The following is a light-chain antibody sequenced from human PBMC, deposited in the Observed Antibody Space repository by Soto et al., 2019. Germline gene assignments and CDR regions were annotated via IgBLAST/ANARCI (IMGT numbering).Light chain of an antibody. CDR1: SSNIGAGYD. V-gene: IGLV1-40*01. Sequence: QSVLTQPPSVSGAPGQRVTISCTGSSSNIGAGYDVHWYQQLPGTAPKLLIYANSNRPSGVPDRFSGSKSGTSASLAITGLRAEYEADYYCQSFDSSLSVVFGGGTKVTVL. CDR3: QSFDSSLSVV. CDR2: ANS. J-gene: IGLJ2*01.